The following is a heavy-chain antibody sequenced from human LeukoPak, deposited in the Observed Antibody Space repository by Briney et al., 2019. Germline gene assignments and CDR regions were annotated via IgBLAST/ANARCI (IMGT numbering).Heavy chain of an antibody. J-gene: IGHJ5*02. D-gene: IGHD2-2*01. CDR3: ARDYLVVPAAMWWFDP. V-gene: IGHV3-21*01. CDR2: ISSSSNYI. Sequence: GGSLRLSCAASGFTVSSNYMSWVRQAPGKGLEWVSSISSSSNYIYYADSVKGRFTISRDNAKNSLYLQMNSLRAEDTAVYYCARDYLVVPAAMWWFDPWGQGTLVTVSS. CDR1: GFTVSSNY.